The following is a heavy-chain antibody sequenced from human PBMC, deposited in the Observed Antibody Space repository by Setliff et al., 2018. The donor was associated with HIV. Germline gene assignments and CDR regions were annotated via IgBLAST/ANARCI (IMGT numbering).Heavy chain of an antibody. V-gene: IGHV3-7*01. CDR2: IDQDGSEK. Sequence: GGSLRLSCAASRFDFNNYWMCWVRQAPGKGLEWVANIDQDGSEKNYVDSVKGRFTISRDNAKNTLYLQMNSLRAEDTAVYYCASPSASYSSSWYAAYWGQGALVTVSS. J-gene: IGHJ4*02. D-gene: IGHD6-13*01. CDR1: RFDFNNYW. CDR3: ASPSASYSSSWYAAY.